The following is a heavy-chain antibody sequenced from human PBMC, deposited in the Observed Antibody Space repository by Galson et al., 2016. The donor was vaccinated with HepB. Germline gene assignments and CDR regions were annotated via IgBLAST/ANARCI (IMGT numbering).Heavy chain of an antibody. V-gene: IGHV3-15*01. Sequence: SLRLSCAASGFKFNDAWMSWVRQAPGKGLEWLGRIKSKSTGGTTDYVARVKGRFTISRDDSRNTLYLQMNSLKTDDTAVYFCTTDPRDWGQGTLVTVSS. CDR2: IKSKSTGGTT. J-gene: IGHJ4*02. CDR1: GFKFNDAW. CDR3: TTDPRD.